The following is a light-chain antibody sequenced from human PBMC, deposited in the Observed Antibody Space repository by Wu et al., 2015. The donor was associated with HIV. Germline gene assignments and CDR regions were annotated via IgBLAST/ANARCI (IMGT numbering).Light chain of an antibody. CDR2: GAS. CDR1: QSISSAY. CDR3: QQYSSSPRYS. Sequence: EIVLTQSPGTLSLSPGERATLSCRASQSISSAYLAWYQQKPGRAPRLLIYGASSRATGIPDRFSGSGSGADFTLTISRLEPEDFAVYYCQQYSSSPRYSYGQGTKLEIK. J-gene: IGKJ2*03. V-gene: IGKV3-20*01.